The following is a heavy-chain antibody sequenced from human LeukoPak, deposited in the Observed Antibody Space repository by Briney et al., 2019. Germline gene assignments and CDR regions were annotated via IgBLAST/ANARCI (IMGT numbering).Heavy chain of an antibody. CDR3: ARYYRNWFDP. CDR2: IKQDGSEK. CDR1: GFTFSSYW. D-gene: IGHD3-10*01. J-gene: IGHJ5*02. Sequence: VGALRLSCAASGFTFSSYWRSWGRQAPGKGLEWVANIKQDGSEKYFVDSVKGRFTISRDNAKNSLDLQMNSLRAEDTAVYYCARYYRNWFDPWGQGTLVTVSS. V-gene: IGHV3-7*01.